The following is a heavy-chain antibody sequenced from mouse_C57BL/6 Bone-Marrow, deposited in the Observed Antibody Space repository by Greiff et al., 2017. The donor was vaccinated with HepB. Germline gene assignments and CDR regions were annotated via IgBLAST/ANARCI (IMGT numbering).Heavy chain of an antibody. CDR1: GYAFSSYW. V-gene: IGHV1-82*01. J-gene: IGHJ4*01. CDR2: IYPGDGDT. D-gene: IGHD2-12*01. Sequence: VKLVESGPELVKPGASVKISCKASGYAFSSYWMNWVKQRPGKGLEWIGRIYPGDGDTNYNGKFKGKATLTADKSSSTDYMQLSSLTSEDSAVYFFASDYLLFLLFYAIDYWGQRPSVTVSS. CDR3: ASDYLLFLLFYAIDY.